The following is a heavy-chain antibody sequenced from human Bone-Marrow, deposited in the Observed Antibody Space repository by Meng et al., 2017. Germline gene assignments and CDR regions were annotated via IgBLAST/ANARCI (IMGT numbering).Heavy chain of an antibody. J-gene: IGHJ3*02. Sequence: GESLKISCAASGFTFSSYEMNWVRQAPGKGLEWVSYISSSGSTIYYADSVKGRFTISRDNAKNSLYLQMNSLRAEDTAVYYCARDGRWQYCSGGSCRGRRAFDIWGQGTMVTVSS. D-gene: IGHD2-15*01. CDR3: ARDGRWQYCSGGSCRGRRAFDI. V-gene: IGHV3-48*03. CDR2: ISSSGSTI. CDR1: GFTFSSYE.